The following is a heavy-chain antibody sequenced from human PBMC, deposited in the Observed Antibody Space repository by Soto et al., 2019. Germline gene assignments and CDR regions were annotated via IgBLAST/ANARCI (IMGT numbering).Heavy chain of an antibody. CDR1: GDTFKNCV. V-gene: IGHV1-69*01. J-gene: IGHJ6*02. D-gene: IGHD7-27*01. CDR2: IIPLFGTT. Sequence: QVQVVQSGVEVRRPGSSVKVSCKASGDTFKNCVISWVRQAPGQGLEWMGGIIPLFGTTDFSQRFQGRLTITTDESTTTAYMELSRLRSEDTATYYCAAELGVGKVSGVWGQGTTVIVSS. CDR3: AAELGVGKVSGV.